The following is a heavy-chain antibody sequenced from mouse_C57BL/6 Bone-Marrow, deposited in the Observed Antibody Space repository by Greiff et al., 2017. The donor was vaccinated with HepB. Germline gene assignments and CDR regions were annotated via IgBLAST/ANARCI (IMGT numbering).Heavy chain of an antibody. CDR2: INSDGGST. CDR1: EYEFPSHD. CDR3: AGNDTVYWYIDV. Sequence: DVMLVESGGGLVQPGESLKLSCESYEYEFPSHDMSWVRKTPEKRLELVAAINSDGGSTYYPDTMERRFIISRDTTKKTQYLQMSSLRSEDAALYYCAGNDTVYWYIDVWGTGTTVTVSS. J-gene: IGHJ1*03. V-gene: IGHV5-2*01.